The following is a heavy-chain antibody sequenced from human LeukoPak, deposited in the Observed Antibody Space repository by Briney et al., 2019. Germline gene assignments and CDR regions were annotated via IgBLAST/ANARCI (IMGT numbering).Heavy chain of an antibody. J-gene: IGHJ4*02. CDR2: INSDGSST. D-gene: IGHD4-17*01. Sequence: AGGSLRLSCAASGFTFNIYGMSWVRQAPGKGLEWVSRINSDGSSTSYADSVKGRFTISRDNAKNTLYLQMNSLRAEDTAVYYCARVQIFYGDYSFDYWGQGTLVTVSS. CDR1: GFTFNIYG. V-gene: IGHV3-74*01. CDR3: ARVQIFYGDYSFDY.